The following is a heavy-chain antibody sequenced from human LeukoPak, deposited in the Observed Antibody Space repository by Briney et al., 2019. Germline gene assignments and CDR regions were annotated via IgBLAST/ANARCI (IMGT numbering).Heavy chain of an antibody. D-gene: IGHD2-2*01. CDR1: GFTFSNYW. CDR2: ISGSGGST. Sequence: PGGSLRLSCAASGFTFSNYWMTWVRQAPGKGLEWVSAISGSGGSTYYADSVKGRFTISRDNSKNTLYLQMNSLRAEDTAVYYCASPPRGIVVVPAATDYWGQGTLVTVSS. V-gene: IGHV3-23*01. CDR3: ASPPRGIVVVPAATDY. J-gene: IGHJ4*02.